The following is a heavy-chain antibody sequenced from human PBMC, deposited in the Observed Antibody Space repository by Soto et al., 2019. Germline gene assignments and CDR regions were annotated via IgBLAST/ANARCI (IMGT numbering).Heavy chain of an antibody. V-gene: IGHV4-39*01. Sequence: SETLSLTCTVSGGSISSSSYYWGWIRQPPGKGLEWIGSIYYSGSTYYNPSLKSRVTISVDTSKNQFSLKLSSVTAADTAVYYCARAETRGLGYCTNGVCYEGNWFDPWGQGTVVTVSS. D-gene: IGHD2-8*01. CDR3: ARAETRGLGYCTNGVCYEGNWFDP. J-gene: IGHJ5*02. CDR1: GGSISSSSYY. CDR2: IYYSGST.